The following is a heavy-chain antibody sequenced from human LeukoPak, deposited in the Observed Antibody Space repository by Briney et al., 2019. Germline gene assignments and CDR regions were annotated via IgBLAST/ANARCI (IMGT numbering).Heavy chain of an antibody. CDR3: ARGKDRGFLEWFDS. J-gene: IGHJ5*01. CDR1: GFTFSGSA. Sequence: GGSLKPSCAASGFTFSGSAMHWVRQASGKGLEWVGRIRSKANSYATAYAASVKGRFTISRDDAKNSLYLQMNGLRVEDTAIYYCARGKDRGFLEWFDSWGQGSLVTVSS. D-gene: IGHD3-3*01. V-gene: IGHV3-73*01. CDR2: IRSKANSYAT.